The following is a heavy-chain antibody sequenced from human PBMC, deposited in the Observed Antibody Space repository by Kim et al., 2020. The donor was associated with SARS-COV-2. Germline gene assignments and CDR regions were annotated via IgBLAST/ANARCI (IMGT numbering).Heavy chain of an antibody. CDR3: AKGSSTSCYCPHY. J-gene: IGHJ4*02. D-gene: IGHD2-2*01. V-gene: IGHV3-23*03. Sequence: ADSVQGRLTISRDNSKNTLYLQMNSLRADDTAVYYCAKGSSTSCYCPHYWGQGTLVTVSS.